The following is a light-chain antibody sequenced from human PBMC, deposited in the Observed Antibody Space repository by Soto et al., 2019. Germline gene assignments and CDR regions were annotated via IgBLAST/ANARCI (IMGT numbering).Light chain of an antibody. CDR3: QQFSSYPLT. CDR1: QTVSSSF. V-gene: IGKV3-20*01. CDR2: GAS. J-gene: IGKJ4*01. Sequence: VMTQSPATLSVSPGEGGTLSSRASQTVSSSFLAWYQQRPGQAPRLLIYGASSRATGIPDRFSGSGSGTDFTLTISRLEPEDLAVYYCQQFSSYPLTFGGGTKVDI.